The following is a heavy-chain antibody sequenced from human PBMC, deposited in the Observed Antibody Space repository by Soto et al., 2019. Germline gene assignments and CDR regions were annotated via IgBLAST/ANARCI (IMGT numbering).Heavy chain of an antibody. CDR3: AKDIIYDSSACDS. D-gene: IGHD3-22*01. CDR2: ISGGGNPT. CDR1: GFTFSRFG. Sequence: EVQLLESGGGLVQPGGSLRLSCAASGFTFSRFGMRWVRQAPGKGLEWVSGISGGGNPTYYSDSVKGRFTISRDSAKNTLYLHMNSLRTEETAVYYCAKDIIYDSSACDSWGEGTVVTVSS. V-gene: IGHV3-23*01. J-gene: IGHJ4*02.